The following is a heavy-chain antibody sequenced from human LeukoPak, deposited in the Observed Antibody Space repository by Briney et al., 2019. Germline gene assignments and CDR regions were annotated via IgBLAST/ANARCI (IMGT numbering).Heavy chain of an antibody. D-gene: IGHD3-10*01. CDR3: ARLRGSLPPYFDY. CDR1: GGSISSYC. J-gene: IGHJ4*02. CDR2: IYYSGST. V-gene: IGHV4-59*01. Sequence: PSETLSLTCTVSGGSISSYCWSWIRQPPGKGLEWIGYIYYSGSTNYNPSLKSRVTISVDTSKNQFSLKLSSVTAADTAVYYCARLRGSLPPYFDYWGQGTLVTVSS.